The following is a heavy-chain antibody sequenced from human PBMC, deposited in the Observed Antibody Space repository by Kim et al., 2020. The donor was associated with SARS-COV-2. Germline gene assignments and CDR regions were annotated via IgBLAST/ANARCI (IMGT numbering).Heavy chain of an antibody. V-gene: IGHV5-10-1*01. Sequence: DSYTNYSPSFQGRVTISADKSINTAYLQWSSLKASDTAIYYCARPSDTVDSWGQGTLVTVSS. J-gene: IGHJ4*02. CDR2: DSYT. CDR3: ARPSDTVDS.